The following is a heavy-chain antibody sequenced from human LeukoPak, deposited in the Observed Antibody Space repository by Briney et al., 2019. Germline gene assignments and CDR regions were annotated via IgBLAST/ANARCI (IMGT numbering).Heavy chain of an antibody. D-gene: IGHD3-10*01. J-gene: IGHJ4*02. CDR1: GYTFTSYG. Sequence: GASVKVSCKASGYTFTSYGISWVRQAPGQGLEWMGWISAYNGNTNYAQKLQGRVTMTTDTPTSTAYMELRSLRSDDTAVYYCARDDWGAMVRGVPHYWGQGTLVTVSS. CDR3: ARDDWGAMVRGVPHY. V-gene: IGHV1-18*01. CDR2: ISAYNGNT.